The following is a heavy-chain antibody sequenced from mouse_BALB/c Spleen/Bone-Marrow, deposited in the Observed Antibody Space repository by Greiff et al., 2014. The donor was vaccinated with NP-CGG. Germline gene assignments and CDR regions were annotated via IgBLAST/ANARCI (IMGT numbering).Heavy chain of an antibody. V-gene: IGHV1S81*02. D-gene: IGHD1-1*01. CDR1: GYTFTSYY. CDR3: TRSNYGYWFFDV. CDR2: INPSNGGT. J-gene: IGHJ1*01. Sequence: QVQLQQSGAELVKPGASVKSSCKASGYTFTSYYMYWVKQRPGQGLEWIGEINPSNGGTNFNEKFKSKATLTVDKSSNTAYVQLSSLTSEDSAVYHCTRSNYGYWFFDVWGAGTTVTVSS.